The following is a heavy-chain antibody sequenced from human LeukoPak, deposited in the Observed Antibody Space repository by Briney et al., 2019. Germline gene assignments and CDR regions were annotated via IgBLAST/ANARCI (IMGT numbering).Heavy chain of an antibody. J-gene: IGHJ4*02. CDR2: ISSSSSTI. CDR1: GFTFSSYS. Sequence: GGSLRLSCAASGFTFSSYSMNWVRQAPGKGLEWVSYISSSSSTIYYADSVKGRFTISRDNAKSSLYLQMNSLRAEDTAVYYCASEEYYYDSSGYPTLFDYWGQGTLVTVSS. V-gene: IGHV3-48*04. D-gene: IGHD3-22*01. CDR3: ASEEYYYDSSGYPTLFDY.